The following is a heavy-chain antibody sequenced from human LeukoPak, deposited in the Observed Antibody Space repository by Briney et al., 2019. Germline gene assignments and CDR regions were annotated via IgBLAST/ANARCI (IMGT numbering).Heavy chain of an antibody. D-gene: IGHD1-1*01. CDR1: GFSFSSYA. Sequence: GGSLRLSCAASGFSFSSYAMSWVRQAPGKGLEWVSTITASGGSTYYADSVKGRLTISRDNSKNTLYLQINSLRAEDTALYYCAKLVLFSGTTGDLNYWGQGTLVTVSS. J-gene: IGHJ4*02. CDR3: AKLVLFSGTTGDLNY. V-gene: IGHV3-23*01. CDR2: ITASGGST.